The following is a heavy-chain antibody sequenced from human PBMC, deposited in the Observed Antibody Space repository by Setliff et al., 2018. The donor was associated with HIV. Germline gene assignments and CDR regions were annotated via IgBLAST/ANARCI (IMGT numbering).Heavy chain of an antibody. CDR3: TTEDPWLRFGH. J-gene: IGHJ5*02. D-gene: IGHD5-12*01. CDR2: IKSKTDGGTT. V-gene: IGHV3-15*01. CDR1: GFTFSYSW. Sequence: GGSLRLSCAASGFTFSYSWMTWVRQAPGKGLEWVGHIKSKTDGGTTDYAAPVEGRFTISRDDSKTTLYLQMNSLKTEDTAVYYCTTEDPWLRFGHWGQGTLVTVSS.